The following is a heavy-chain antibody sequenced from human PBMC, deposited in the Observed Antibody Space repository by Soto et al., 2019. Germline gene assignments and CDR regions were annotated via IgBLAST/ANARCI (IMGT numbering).Heavy chain of an antibody. J-gene: IGHJ4*02. CDR2: ISAHNGNT. D-gene: IGHD1-1*01. V-gene: IGHV1-18*01. CDR3: ARGGYGDY. Sequence: QVHLVQSGAEVKKPGASVKVSCKGSGYAFTTYGITWVRQATGQGLEWMGWISAHNGNTNYAQKLQGRVTVTRDTSTTTAYMELRSLRSDDTAVYYCARGGYGDYWGQGALVTVSS. CDR1: GYAFTTYG.